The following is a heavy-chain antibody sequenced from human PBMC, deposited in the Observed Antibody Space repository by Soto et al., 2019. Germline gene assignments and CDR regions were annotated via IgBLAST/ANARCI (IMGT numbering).Heavy chain of an antibody. J-gene: IGHJ4*02. CDR3: AKDADSYGFGYYFDY. CDR2: ILYDGSNK. CDR1: GFTFSSYG. D-gene: IGHD5-18*01. Sequence: GGSLRLPCAASGFTFSSYGMHWVRQAPGKGLEWVAVILYDGSNKYYADSVKGRFTISRDNSKNTLYLQMNSLRAEDTAVYYCAKDADSYGFGYYFDYWGQGTLVTVSS. V-gene: IGHV3-30*18.